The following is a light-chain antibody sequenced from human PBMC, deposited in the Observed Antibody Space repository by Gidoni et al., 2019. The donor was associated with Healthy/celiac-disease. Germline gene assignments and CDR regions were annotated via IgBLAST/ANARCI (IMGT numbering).Light chain of an antibody. V-gene: IGKV1-39*01. CDR2: AAS. Sequence: DIQMTQSPSSLSASVGDRVTITCRASQSISSYLNWYQQKPGKAPKLLIYAASSLQSGVPSRFSGSGSGTDFTLTISSLQPEDFATYYCQQSYSTPWCXFXQGTKLEIK. J-gene: IGKJ2*02. CDR1: QSISSY. CDR3: QQSYSTPWCX.